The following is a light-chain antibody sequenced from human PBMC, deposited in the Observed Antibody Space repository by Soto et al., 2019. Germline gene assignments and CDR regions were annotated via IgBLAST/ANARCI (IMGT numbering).Light chain of an antibody. CDR2: LGS. Sequence: DIVMTQSPLSLPVTPGEPASISCRSSQSLLHSNGYNYLDWYLQKPGQSPQLLIYLGSNRASGVPDRFSGSGSGTGFTLKISRVEAEDVGVYYCMQALQTPFAFGHGTRLEI. CDR3: MQALQTPFA. CDR1: QSLLHSNGYNY. J-gene: IGKJ5*01. V-gene: IGKV2-28*01.